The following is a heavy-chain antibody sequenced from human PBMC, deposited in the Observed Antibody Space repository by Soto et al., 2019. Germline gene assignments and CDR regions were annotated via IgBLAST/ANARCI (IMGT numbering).Heavy chain of an antibody. Sequence: GGSLRLSCAASGFTFSSYAMHWVRQAPGKGLEWVAVISYDGSNKYYADSVKGRFTISRDKSKNTLYLQMNSLRAEDTAVYYCARDSRSWYGFDWFDPWGQGTMVTVSS. D-gene: IGHD6-13*01. V-gene: IGHV3-30-3*01. J-gene: IGHJ5*02. CDR2: ISYDGSNK. CDR1: GFTFSSYA. CDR3: ARDSRSWYGFDWFDP.